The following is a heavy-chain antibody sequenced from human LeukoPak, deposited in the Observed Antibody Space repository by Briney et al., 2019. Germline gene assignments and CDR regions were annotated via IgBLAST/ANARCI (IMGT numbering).Heavy chain of an antibody. CDR2: IRFDGSDE. D-gene: IGHD2-15*01. CDR1: EFTFNSYG. J-gene: IGHJ4*02. CDR3: AKDRRGSCNAGSCYCCDY. V-gene: IGHV3-30*02. Sequence: GGSLRLSCTASEFTFNSYGMHWVRQAPGKGLEGVAFIRFDGSDEHYADSVKGRFTISRDNSKNTLYLQMNSLRAEDTAVYYCAKDRRGSCNAGSCYCCDYWGRGALVTVSS.